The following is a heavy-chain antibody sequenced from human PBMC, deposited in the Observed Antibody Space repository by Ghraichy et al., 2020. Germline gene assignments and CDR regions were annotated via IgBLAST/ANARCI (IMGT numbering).Heavy chain of an antibody. Sequence: LSLTCAASGFTFSSYWMSWVRQAPGKGLEWVANIKQDGSEKYYVDSVKGRFTISRDNAKNSLYLQMNSLRAEDTAVYYCARDVHYDILTGYYIFWYFDLWGRGTLVTVSS. V-gene: IGHV3-7*03. J-gene: IGHJ2*01. D-gene: IGHD3-9*01. CDR3: ARDVHYDILTGYYIFWYFDL. CDR2: IKQDGSEK. CDR1: GFTFSSYW.